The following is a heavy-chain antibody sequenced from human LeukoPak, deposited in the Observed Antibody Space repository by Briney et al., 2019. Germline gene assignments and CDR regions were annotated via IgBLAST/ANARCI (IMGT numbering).Heavy chain of an antibody. Sequence: SETLSLTCAVSGGSISSSNWWSWVRQPPGKGLEWIGEIDHSGSTNYNPSLKSRLTISVDKSKNQFSLKLSSVTAADTAVYYCASARGPGTDRWSFLDVWGQGTTVTVSS. CDR1: GGSISSSNW. CDR2: IDHSGST. CDR3: ASARGPGTDRWSFLDV. V-gene: IGHV4-4*02. J-gene: IGHJ6*02. D-gene: IGHD3-10*01.